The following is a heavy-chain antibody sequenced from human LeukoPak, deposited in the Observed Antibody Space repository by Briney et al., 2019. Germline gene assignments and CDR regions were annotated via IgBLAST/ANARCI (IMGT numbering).Heavy chain of an antibody. CDR2: ISYDGCNK. CDR3: AELGITMIGGV. V-gene: IGHV3-30*18. CDR1: GFTFSIYG. J-gene: IGHJ6*04. D-gene: IGHD3-10*01. Sequence: GGSLRLSWAPSGFTFSIYGMHWVGPAPGKGLEGVAVISYDGCNKYYADSVKGRFTISRDNSKNTLYLEMNSLRAEDTAVYYCAELGITMIGGVWGKGTTVTISS.